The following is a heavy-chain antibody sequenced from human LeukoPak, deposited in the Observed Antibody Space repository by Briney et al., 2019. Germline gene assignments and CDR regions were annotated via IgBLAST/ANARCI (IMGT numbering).Heavy chain of an antibody. V-gene: IGHV3-53*01. J-gene: IGHJ1*01. Sequence: GGSLRLSCAASGFTVSSNYMSWVRQAPGKGLEWVSVIYSGGSTYYADSVKGRFTISRDNSKNTLYLQMNSLRAEDTAVYYCAIVYGASGAEYFQHWGQGTLVTVSS. CDR3: AIVYGASGAEYFQH. CDR2: IYSGGST. D-gene: IGHD1-26*01. CDR1: GFTVSSNY.